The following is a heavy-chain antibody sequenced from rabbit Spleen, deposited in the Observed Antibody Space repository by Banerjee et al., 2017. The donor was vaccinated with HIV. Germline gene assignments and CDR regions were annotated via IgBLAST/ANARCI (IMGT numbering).Heavy chain of an antibody. J-gene: IGHJ6*01. CDR3: ARDTSSSFSSYGMDL. V-gene: IGHV1S40*01. D-gene: IGHD1-1*01. CDR1: GFDLSIYY. CDR2: INVGSGSA. Sequence: QSLEESGGDLVKPGASLTLTCTASGFDLSIYYMCWVRQAPGKRLEWIASINVGSGSAYYASWAKGRFTISKTSTTVTLQMTSLTAADTATYFCARDTSSSFSSYGMDLWGQGTLVTVS.